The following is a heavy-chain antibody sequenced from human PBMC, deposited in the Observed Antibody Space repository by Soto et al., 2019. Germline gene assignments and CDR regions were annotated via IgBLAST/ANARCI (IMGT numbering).Heavy chain of an antibody. V-gene: IGHV3-30-3*01. CDR1: GFTFSSYA. J-gene: IGHJ4*02. CDR3: ARQFGDYSYSFDY. D-gene: IGHD4-17*01. Sequence: PGGSLRLSCAASGFTFSSYAMHWVRQAPGKGLEWVAVISYDGSNRYYADSVKGRSTISRDNSKNTLYLQMNSLRAEGTAVYYCARQFGDYSYSFDYWGQGTLVTVSS. CDR2: ISYDGSNR.